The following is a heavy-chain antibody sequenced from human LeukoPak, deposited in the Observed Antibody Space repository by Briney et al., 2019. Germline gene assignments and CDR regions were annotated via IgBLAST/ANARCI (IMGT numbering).Heavy chain of an antibody. CDR1: GGSFSGYY. D-gene: IGHD6-13*01. Sequence: SETLSLTCAVYGGSFSGYYWSWIRQPPGKGLEWIGEINHSGSTNYNPSLKSRVTISVDTSKNQFSLKLSSVTAADTAVYYCARGPESIAAAIPFDPWGQGTLVTVSS. J-gene: IGHJ5*02. CDR2: INHSGST. CDR3: ARGPESIAAAIPFDP. V-gene: IGHV4-34*01.